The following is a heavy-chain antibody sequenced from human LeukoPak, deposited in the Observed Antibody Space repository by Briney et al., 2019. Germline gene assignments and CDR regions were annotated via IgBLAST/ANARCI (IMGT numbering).Heavy chain of an antibody. CDR3: TRDSVYSYGLTELGF. CDR2: IRSKAYGGTT. J-gene: IGHJ4*02. Sequence: GSLRLSCTGSGFISDDYGINWVRRAPGKGLEWVGFIRSKAYGGTTEFAASVKDRFTISRDDSKSIAYLQMNSLKTEDTAVYYCTRDSVYSYGLTELGFWGQGTLVTVSS. V-gene: IGHV3-49*04. CDR1: GFISDDYG. D-gene: IGHD5-18*01.